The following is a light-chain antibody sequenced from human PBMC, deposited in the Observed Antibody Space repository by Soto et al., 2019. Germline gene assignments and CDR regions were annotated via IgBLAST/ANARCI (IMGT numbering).Light chain of an antibody. V-gene: IGKV3-15*01. Sequence: EIVMTQSPATLSVSPGERATLSCRASQSVSSNLAWYQQKPGQAPRLLIYGASTRATGIPARFSGSGSGTEFTLTITSLQSEDFAVYYCQQYNYLPTFGQGTKVEIK. CDR2: GAS. CDR3: QQYNYLPT. J-gene: IGKJ1*01. CDR1: QSVSSN.